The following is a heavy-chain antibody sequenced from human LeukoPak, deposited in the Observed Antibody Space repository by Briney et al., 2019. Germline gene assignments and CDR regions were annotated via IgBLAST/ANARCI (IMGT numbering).Heavy chain of an antibody. CDR3: ARHVSGRWFGDDYPYYADV. CDR2: IDPYGGS. J-gene: IGHJ6*03. Sequence: SETLSLTCTVSGDSITNNNCYWGWVRQPPGKGLEWIGEIDPYGGSNYNPSLKSRVTISVDTSKNQFSLKLNSVTAADTALYYCARHVSGRWFGDDYPYYADVWGKGTTVTISS. CDR1: GDSITNNNCY. D-gene: IGHD3-10*01. V-gene: IGHV4-39*01.